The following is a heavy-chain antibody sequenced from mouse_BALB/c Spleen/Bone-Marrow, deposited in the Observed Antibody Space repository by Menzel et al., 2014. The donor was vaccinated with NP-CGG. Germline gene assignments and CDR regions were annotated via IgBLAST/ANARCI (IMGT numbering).Heavy chain of an antibody. Sequence: VQLQQSGAELVKPGASVKLSCTVSGFNIXDTYMHWVKQRPEQGLEWIGRIDPANGNTKYDPKFQGKATITADTSSNTAYLQLSSLTSEDTAVYYCAPYYYGSSSFAYWGQGTLVTVSA. J-gene: IGHJ3*01. CDR3: APYYYGSSSFAY. CDR2: IDPANGNT. CDR1: GFNIXDTY. V-gene: IGHV14-3*02. D-gene: IGHD1-1*01.